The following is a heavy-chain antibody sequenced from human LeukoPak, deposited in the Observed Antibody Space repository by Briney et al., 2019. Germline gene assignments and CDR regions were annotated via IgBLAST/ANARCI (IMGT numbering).Heavy chain of an antibody. V-gene: IGHV4-31*03. CDR2: IYYSGST. CDR3: ARVDEAGDQRFDY. D-gene: IGHD7-27*01. Sequence: SQTLSLTCTVSGGSISSGGYYWSWIRQHPGKGLEWIGYIYYSGSTYYNPSLKSRVTISVDTSKNQFSLKLSSVTAADTAVYYCARVDEAGDQRFDYWGQGTLVTVSS. J-gene: IGHJ4*02. CDR1: GGSISSGGYY.